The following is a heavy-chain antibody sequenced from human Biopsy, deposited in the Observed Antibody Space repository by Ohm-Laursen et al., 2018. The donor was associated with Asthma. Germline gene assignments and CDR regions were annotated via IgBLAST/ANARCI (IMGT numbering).Heavy chain of an antibody. CDR3: ALSQDSGFDDHSPSWFDP. V-gene: IGHV2-5*02. CDR1: GFSLRTPGVG. D-gene: IGHD3-9*01. J-gene: IGHJ5*02. Sequence: TQTLTLTCSFSGFSLRTPGVGVGWIRQSPGKALEWLALIYWADYNLFRASLKKRLTITNDPSQNQVVLTKTQMDPVASGTYYCALSQDSGFDDHSPSWFDPWGQGTLVTVSS. CDR2: IYWADYN.